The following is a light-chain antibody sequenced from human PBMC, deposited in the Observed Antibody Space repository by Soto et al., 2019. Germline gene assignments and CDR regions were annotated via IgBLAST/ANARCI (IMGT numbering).Light chain of an antibody. J-gene: IGLJ2*01. Sequence: QPVLTQPSALSASPGASASLTCTFRSDISVGSPWIYWYQQKPGSPPQYLLRYKSDSDKHQASGVPSRFSGSKDASANAGILLISVLQSEDEADYYCVIWYGPAVVFGGGTKLTVL. V-gene: IGLV5-45*02. CDR3: VIWYGPAVV. CDR2: YKSDSDK. CDR1: SDISVGSPW.